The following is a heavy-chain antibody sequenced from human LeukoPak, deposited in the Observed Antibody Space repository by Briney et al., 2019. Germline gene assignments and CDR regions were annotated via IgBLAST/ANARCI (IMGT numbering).Heavy chain of an antibody. CDR3: ARQGASHIVVVPAAAFDI. CDR2: IYHSGST. J-gene: IGHJ3*02. V-gene: IGHV4-38-2*01. CDR1: GYSISSGYY. Sequence: PSETLSLTCAVSGYSISSGYYWGWIRQPPGKGLEWIGSIYHSGSTYYNPSLKSRVTISVDTSKNQFSLKLSSVTAADTAVYYCARQGASHIVVVPAAAFDIWGQGTMVTVSS. D-gene: IGHD2-2*01.